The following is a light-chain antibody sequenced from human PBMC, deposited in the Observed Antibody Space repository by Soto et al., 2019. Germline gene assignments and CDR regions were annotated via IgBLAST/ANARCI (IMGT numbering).Light chain of an antibody. J-gene: IGKJ2*01. CDR3: QQYNSYKYT. Sequence: DIHMTQSPSTLSASVGDRVTITCRASQSISSWLAWYQQKPGKAPKLLIYDASSLESGVPSRFSGSGYGTEVTLTISRLQPDDFATYSCQQYNSYKYTFGQGTKLEIK. CDR2: DAS. V-gene: IGKV1-5*01. CDR1: QSISSW.